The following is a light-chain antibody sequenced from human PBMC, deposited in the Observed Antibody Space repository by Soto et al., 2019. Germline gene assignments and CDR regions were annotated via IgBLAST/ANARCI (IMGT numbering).Light chain of an antibody. CDR2: DAY. CDR3: QQRHMWPIT. J-gene: IGKJ5*01. Sequence: EIMFAHSPGTLSLSPGERATLSCRASQSFRGLLAWYQQKPGQAPRLLIYDAYNRATGIPPRFSGSGSGTDFTLTISSLEPEDSAVYYCQQRHMWPITFGQGTRLEI. CDR1: QSFRGL. V-gene: IGKV3-11*01.